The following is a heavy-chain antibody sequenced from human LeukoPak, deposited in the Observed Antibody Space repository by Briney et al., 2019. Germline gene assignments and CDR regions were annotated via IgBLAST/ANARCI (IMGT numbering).Heavy chain of an antibody. CDR2: ISSSGSTI. D-gene: IGHD2-21*01. Sequence: PRGSLRLSCATSGFSFSSYEMNWVRQAPGKGLEWHSYISSSGSTIYYADHVAGRFTISRDNAENSLYLQMNSLRVEDTAVYYCARGGEGALFAWLDFWGQGTLVTVSS. V-gene: IGHV3-48*03. J-gene: IGHJ4*02. CDR1: GFSFSSYE. CDR3: ARGGEGALFAWLDF.